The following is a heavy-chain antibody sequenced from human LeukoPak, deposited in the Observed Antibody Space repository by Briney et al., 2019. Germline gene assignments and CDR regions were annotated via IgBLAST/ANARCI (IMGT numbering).Heavy chain of an antibody. V-gene: IGHV3-30*03. CDR2: ISYDGSNK. CDR3: AIAVAGTAFDY. CDR1: GFTFSSYG. Sequence: PGGSLRLSCAASGFTFSSYGMHWVRQAPGKGLEWVAVISYDGSNKYYADSVKGRFTISRDNAKNSLYLQMNSLRAEDTAVYYCAIAVAGTAFDYWGQGTLVTVSS. J-gene: IGHJ4*02. D-gene: IGHD6-19*01.